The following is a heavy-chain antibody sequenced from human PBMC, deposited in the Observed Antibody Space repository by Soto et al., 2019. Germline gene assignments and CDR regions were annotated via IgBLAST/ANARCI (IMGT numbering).Heavy chain of an antibody. V-gene: IGHV3-23*01. D-gene: IGHD2-2*02. CDR3: AKGSCSSTSCYKERPEEDAHAGY. Sequence: GGSLRLSCAASGFTFSSYAMSWVRQAPGKGLEWVSAISGSGGSTYYADSVKGRFTISRDNSKNTLYLQMNSLRAEDTAVYYCAKGSCSSTSCYKERPEEDAHAGYWGQGTLVTVSS. J-gene: IGHJ4*02. CDR1: GFTFSSYA. CDR2: ISGSGGST.